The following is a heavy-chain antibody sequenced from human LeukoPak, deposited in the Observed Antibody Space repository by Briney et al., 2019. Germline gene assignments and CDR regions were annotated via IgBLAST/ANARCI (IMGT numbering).Heavy chain of an antibody. CDR1: GFTFSNHA. CDR3: AKRLYSSGGDYFDY. D-gene: IGHD6-19*01. Sequence: GGSLRLSCAASGFTFSNHAMSWARQAPGQGLGWVSGISGSGDSTYYADSVKGRFTISRDNSKNTLYLQMNSLRAEDTAVYYCAKRLYSSGGDYFDYWGQGTLLTVSS. CDR2: ISGSGDST. V-gene: IGHV3-23*01. J-gene: IGHJ4*02.